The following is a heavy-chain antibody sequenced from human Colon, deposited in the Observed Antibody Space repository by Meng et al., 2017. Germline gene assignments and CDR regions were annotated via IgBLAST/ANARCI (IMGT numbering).Heavy chain of an antibody. J-gene: IGHJ5*02. D-gene: IGHD6-19*01. CDR2: IGHSGFT. CDR3: VRSSGWVKTGFDP. Sequence: QPQLQESGPGLVKPSEALSLTCSVSGGSISPSGYYWGWIRQPPGKGLEWIGSIGHSGFTYYTPSLKSRVTVSIETSRNQFSLWLTSVTAADTAVYYCVRSSGWVKTGFDPWGQGTLVTVSS. V-gene: IGHV4-39*01. CDR1: GGSISPSGYY.